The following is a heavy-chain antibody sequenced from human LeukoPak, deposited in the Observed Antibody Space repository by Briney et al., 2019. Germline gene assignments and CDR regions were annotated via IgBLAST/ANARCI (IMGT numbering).Heavy chain of an antibody. J-gene: IGHJ4*02. V-gene: IGHV3-66*01. CDR1: GFTVSSNY. D-gene: IGHD4-17*01. Sequence: PGGSLRLSCAASGFTVSSNYMSWVRQAPGKGLEWVSVIYSGGRTNYADSVKGRFMMSRDNSKNILYLQMNSLRAEDTAVYYCARDLEADYGDYVSFDYWGQGTLVTVSS. CDR3: ARDLEADYGDYVSFDY. CDR2: IYSGGRT.